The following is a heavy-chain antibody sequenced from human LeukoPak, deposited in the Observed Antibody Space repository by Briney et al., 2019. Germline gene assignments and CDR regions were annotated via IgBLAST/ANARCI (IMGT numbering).Heavy chain of an antibody. CDR3: ARESPGYSLLYYFDY. D-gene: IGHD5-18*01. CDR1: GFTFSSYW. CDR2: IKQDGSEK. Sequence: PGGSLRLSCAASGFTFSSYWMSWVRQAPGKGLEWVANIKQDGSEKYYVDSVKGRFTISRDNAKNSLYLQMNSLRAEDTAVYYCARESPGYSLLYYFDYWGQGTLVTVSS. J-gene: IGHJ4*02. V-gene: IGHV3-7*01.